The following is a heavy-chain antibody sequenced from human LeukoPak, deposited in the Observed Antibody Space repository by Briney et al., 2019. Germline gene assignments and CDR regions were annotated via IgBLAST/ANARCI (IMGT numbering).Heavy chain of an antibody. CDR2: INHSGST. V-gene: IGHV4-34*01. CDR1: GGSFSDYY. CDR3: ASVVPPAIEVDV. D-gene: IGHD2-2*02. J-gene: IGHJ6*04. Sequence: SETLSLTCAVYGGSFSDYYWSWIRQPPGKGLEWIGEINHSGSTNYNPSLKSRVIISVDTSKNQFSLKLSSVTAADTAVYYCASVVPPAIEVDVWGEGTTVTVSS.